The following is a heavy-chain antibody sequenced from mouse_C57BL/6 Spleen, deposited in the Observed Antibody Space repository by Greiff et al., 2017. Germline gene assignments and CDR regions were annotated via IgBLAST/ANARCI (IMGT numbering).Heavy chain of an antibody. J-gene: IGHJ2*01. CDR3: ASGRDSSGYDY. Sequence: QVQLQQPGAELVMPGASVKLSCKASGYTFTSYWMHWVKQRPGQGLEWIGEIDPSDSYTNYNQKFKGKSTLTVDKSSSTAYMQLSSLTSEDSAVYYCASGRDSSGYDYGGQGTTLTVSS. CDR2: IDPSDSYT. CDR1: GYTFTSYW. D-gene: IGHD3-2*02. V-gene: IGHV1-69*01.